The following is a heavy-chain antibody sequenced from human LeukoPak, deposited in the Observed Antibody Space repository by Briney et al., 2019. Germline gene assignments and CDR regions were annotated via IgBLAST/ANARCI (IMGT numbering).Heavy chain of an antibody. J-gene: IGHJ3*02. Sequence: GGSLRLSCVASGFTFSSYSMNWVRQAPGKGLEWVSCITSDSSYMYYADSVKGRFTISRGNAKNSLCLQMNSLRAEDTAVYYCARDLMNAFDIWGQGTMVTVSS. CDR1: GFTFSSYS. D-gene: IGHD3-16*01. V-gene: IGHV3-21*01. CDR2: ITSDSSYM. CDR3: ARDLMNAFDI.